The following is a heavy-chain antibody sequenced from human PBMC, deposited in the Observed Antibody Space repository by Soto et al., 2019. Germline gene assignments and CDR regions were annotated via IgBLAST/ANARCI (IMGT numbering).Heavy chain of an antibody. Sequence: SSETLSLTCTVSGDSISSGGYFWNWIHHHPGKGLEWIGYIFYSGTTFYNPSLKSRLSISVDTSNNQFSLNLTSVTAADAAVYFCARGRLRWRCLDYWGQGALVTVSS. J-gene: IGHJ4*02. D-gene: IGHD4-17*01. CDR1: GDSISSGGYF. CDR3: ARGRLRWRCLDY. V-gene: IGHV4-31*03. CDR2: IFYSGTT.